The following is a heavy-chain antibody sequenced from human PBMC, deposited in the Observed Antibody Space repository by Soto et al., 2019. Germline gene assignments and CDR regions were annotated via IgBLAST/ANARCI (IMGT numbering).Heavy chain of an antibody. Sequence: PSETLSLTCTVSGGSIISDYWRWIRQPPGKGLEWIGYISYSGSTNYNPSVKSRVTISVDTSKNQLSLNLSSVTAADTAVYYCARVLSGSSLFDYWGQGTLVTVSS. V-gene: IGHV4-59*01. J-gene: IGHJ4*02. CDR1: GGSIISDY. D-gene: IGHD1-26*01. CDR3: ARVLSGSSLFDY. CDR2: ISYSGST.